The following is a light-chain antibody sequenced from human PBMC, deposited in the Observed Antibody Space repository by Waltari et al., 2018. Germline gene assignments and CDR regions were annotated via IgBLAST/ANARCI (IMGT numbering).Light chain of an antibody. CDR1: STDIGGYNY. Sequence: QSALTQPASVSGSPGQSITISCAGASTDIGGYNYVSWYQQHPGKAPKLMIYDVSNRPSGVSTRFSGSKSGNTASLTISGLQSEDEAYYYCNSYTSSSTLVFGTGTEVTVL. V-gene: IGLV2-14*03. J-gene: IGLJ1*01. CDR2: DVS. CDR3: NSYTSSSTLV.